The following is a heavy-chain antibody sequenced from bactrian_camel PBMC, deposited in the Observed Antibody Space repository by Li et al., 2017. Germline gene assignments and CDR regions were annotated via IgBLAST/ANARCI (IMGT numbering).Heavy chain of an antibody. V-gene: IGHV3S31*01. CDR3: AKRGSWALEYDS. CDR2: SNSGGDTV. Sequence: VQLVESGGGLVQPGGSLRLSCVVSGFTFSNRAMIWVRQPLGKGLEWVSGSNSGGDTVDYADSVKDRFTISRDNAKNTLYLHMNNLKIEDTGMYFCAKRGSWALEYDSWGRGTQVTVS. CDR1: GFTFSNRA. J-gene: IGHJ4*01. D-gene: IGHD6*01.